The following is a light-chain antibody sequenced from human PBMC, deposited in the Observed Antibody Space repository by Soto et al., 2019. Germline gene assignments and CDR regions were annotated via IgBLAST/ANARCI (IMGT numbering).Light chain of an antibody. J-gene: IGKJ2*01. CDR3: QQYGSSPVT. Sequence: EIVLTQSPGTLSLSPGERATLSCRASQSVSSSYLAWYQQKPGQAPRLLIYGASSRATGIPDRFSGSGSGTYFTLTIIRLEPEDFAVYYCQQYGSSPVTFGQGTKLEMK. CDR1: QSVSSSY. V-gene: IGKV3-20*01. CDR2: GAS.